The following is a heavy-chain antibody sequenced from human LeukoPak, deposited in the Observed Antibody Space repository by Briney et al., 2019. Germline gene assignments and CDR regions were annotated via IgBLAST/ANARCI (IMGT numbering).Heavy chain of an antibody. CDR3: ASYGSGTWGYFQH. Sequence: PSETLSLTCKVPGGSISSYYWSWIRQPPGEGLEWIGYIYYSGSTNYNPSLKSRVTISVDTSKNQFSLKLSSVTGADTAVYYCASYGSGTWGYFQHWGQGTLVTVSS. V-gene: IGHV4-59*08. D-gene: IGHD3-10*01. CDR1: GGSISSYY. J-gene: IGHJ1*01. CDR2: IYYSGST.